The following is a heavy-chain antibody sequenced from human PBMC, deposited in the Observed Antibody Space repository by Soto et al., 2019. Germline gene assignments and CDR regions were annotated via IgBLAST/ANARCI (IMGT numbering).Heavy chain of an antibody. D-gene: IGHD3-22*01. J-gene: IGHJ5*02. V-gene: IGHV4-39*01. CDR1: GDSISNSRFY. CDR2: IYHTGNA. Sequence: ETLSLTCSVSGDSISNSRFYWAWIRQPPGEGLEWIGSIYHTGNAYYNPSLKSRVTIFVDTSKNQFSLKLTSVAAADTALYYCARDYFDSSDYTTNWFDPWGQGTLVTVSS. CDR3: ARDYFDSSDYTTNWFDP.